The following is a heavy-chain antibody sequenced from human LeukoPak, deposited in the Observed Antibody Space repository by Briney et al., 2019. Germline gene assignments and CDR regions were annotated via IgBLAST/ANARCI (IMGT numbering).Heavy chain of an antibody. J-gene: IGHJ4*02. CDR3: ARDFCSTSCNLGY. CDR2: IIPIFGTA. CDR1: GGTFSSYA. D-gene: IGHD2-2*01. V-gene: IGHV1-69*13. Sequence: ASLKVSCKASGGTFSSYAISWVRQAPGQGVEWMGGIIPIFGTANYAQKFQGRVTITADESTSTAYMELSSLRSEDTAVYYCARDFCSTSCNLGYWGQGTLVTVSS.